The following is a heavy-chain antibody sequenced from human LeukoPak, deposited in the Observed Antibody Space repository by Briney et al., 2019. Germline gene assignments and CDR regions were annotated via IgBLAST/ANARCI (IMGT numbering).Heavy chain of an antibody. CDR1: GFTFSSYG. V-gene: IGHV3-30*03. CDR3: ARDPGTTRAKRAFDI. D-gene: IGHD1-7*01. J-gene: IGHJ3*02. CDR2: ISYDGSNK. Sequence: PGGSLRLSCAASGFTFSSYGMHWVRQAPGKGLEWVAVISYDGSNKYYADSVKGRFTISRDNSKNTLYLQMNSLRAEDTAVYYCARDPGTTRAKRAFDIWGQGTMVTVSS.